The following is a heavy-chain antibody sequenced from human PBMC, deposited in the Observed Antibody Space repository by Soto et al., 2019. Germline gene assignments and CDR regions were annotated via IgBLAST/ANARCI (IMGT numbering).Heavy chain of an antibody. V-gene: IGHV3-30*03. CDR2: ISYHGSNK. J-gene: IGHJ6*02. D-gene: IGHD2-15*01. Sequence: PGGSLRLSCAVSGFSFTNYAMHWVRQAPGKGLEWVAVISYHGSNKFYAHSVKGRVTISTGSSTNTLDLQMTRLRPEDTAVYYGARDYWGWRGGGRDPRQNDFFVMGAWGQGTTVTVSS. CDR3: ARDYWGWRGGGRDPRQNDFFVMGA. CDR1: GFSFTNYA.